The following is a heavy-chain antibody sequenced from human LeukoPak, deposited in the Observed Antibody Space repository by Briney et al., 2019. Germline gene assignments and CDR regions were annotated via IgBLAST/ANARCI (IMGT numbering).Heavy chain of an antibody. Sequence: AGGSLRLSCAASGFTFRNYVMNWVRQAPGKGLEAVAGIVQDGSNQYYVDSVKGRFTISRDNSKNTVYLQMNSLIAEDTAMYYCARENSAFDIWGHGTMVTVSS. CDR3: ARENSAFDI. CDR1: GFTFRNYV. CDR2: IVQDGSNQ. D-gene: IGHD1-7*01. J-gene: IGHJ3*02. V-gene: IGHV3-30*04.